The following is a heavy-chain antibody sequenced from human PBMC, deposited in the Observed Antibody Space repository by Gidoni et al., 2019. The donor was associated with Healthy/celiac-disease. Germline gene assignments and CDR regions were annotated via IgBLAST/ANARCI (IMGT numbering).Heavy chain of an antibody. V-gene: IGHV3-48*03. CDR3: ARKRDIGSLWGGSSWYGDFDY. D-gene: IGHD6-13*01. CDR1: GFTFSSYE. CDR2: ISSSCSTI. Sequence: EVQLVESGGGLVQPGGSLRLSCAASGFTFSSYEMNWVRQAPGKGLGWVSYISSSCSTIYYADSVKGRFTISRDNAKNSLHLQMNSLRAEDTAVYYCARKRDIGSLWGGSSWYGDFDYWGQGTLVTVSS. J-gene: IGHJ4*02.